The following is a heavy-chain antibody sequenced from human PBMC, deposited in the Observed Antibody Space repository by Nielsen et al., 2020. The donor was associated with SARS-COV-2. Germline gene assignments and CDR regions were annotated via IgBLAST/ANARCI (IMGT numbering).Heavy chain of an antibody. CDR2: ISAGNGNT. V-gene: IGHV1-3*01. Sequence: ASVKVSCKASGYTFTSYAMHWVRQAPGQRLEWMGWISAGNGNTKYSQKFQGRVTITRDTSASTAYMELSSLRSEDTAVYYCARMMYGMDVWGQGTTVTVSS. J-gene: IGHJ6*02. CDR3: ARMMYGMDV. CDR1: GYTFTSYA. D-gene: IGHD3-16*01.